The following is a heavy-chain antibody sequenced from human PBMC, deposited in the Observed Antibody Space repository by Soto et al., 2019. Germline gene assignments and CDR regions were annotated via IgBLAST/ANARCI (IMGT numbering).Heavy chain of an antibody. Sequence: QVQLVESGGGVVQPGRSLRLSCAASGFTFSSYAMHWVRQAPGKGLEWVAVISYDGSNKYYADSVKGRFTISRDNSKNSLYLQMNSLRAEDTAVYYGGRGGWWELPQGGGMDVWGQGTTVTVSS. CDR2: ISYDGSNK. V-gene: IGHV3-30-3*01. D-gene: IGHD1-26*01. CDR1: GFTFSSYA. CDR3: GRGGWWELPQGGGMDV. J-gene: IGHJ6*02.